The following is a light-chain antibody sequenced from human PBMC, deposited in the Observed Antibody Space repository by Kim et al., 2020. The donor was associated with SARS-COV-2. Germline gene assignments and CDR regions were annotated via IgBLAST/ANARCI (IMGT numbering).Light chain of an antibody. CDR2: GAS. V-gene: IGKV3-15*01. CDR3: QQYNNWPRT. J-gene: IGKJ1*01. CDR1: QSVSSN. Sequence: EIVMTQSPATLSVSPGERATLSCRASQSVSSNLAWYQQKPGQAPRLLIYGASTRATGIPASFSGSGSGTEFTLTISILQSEDFAIYYWQQYNNWPRTFGKRTKVEIK.